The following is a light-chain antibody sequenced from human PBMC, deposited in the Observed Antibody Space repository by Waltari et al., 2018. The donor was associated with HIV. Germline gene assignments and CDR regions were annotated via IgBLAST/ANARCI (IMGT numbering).Light chain of an antibody. CDR2: EAY. V-gene: IGKV3-11*01. J-gene: IGKJ2*01. CDR1: QSVRSY. CDR3: HQRSSWLRT. Sequence: DIVLTQSPATPSLAPGERATRPCRASQSVRSYLAWYQQKPGQAPRLLFYEAYNSATGIPARFSVSWSGTDFTFTISSLEPEDFAVYYCHQRSSWLRTFGQGTKLEI.